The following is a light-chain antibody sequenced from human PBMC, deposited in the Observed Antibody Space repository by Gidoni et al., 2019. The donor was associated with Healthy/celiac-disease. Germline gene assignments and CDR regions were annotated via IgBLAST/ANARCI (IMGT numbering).Light chain of an antibody. CDR2: DAS. V-gene: IGKV1-33*01. J-gene: IGKJ1*01. CDR3: EQYDNLPWT. Sequence: DIQMTQSPSSLSASVGDRVTITCQASQDISSYLNRYQQKPGKAPKRLIYDASNLEPGVPSRCSGSGSGTDFTFAISSLQPEDIATYYCEQYDNLPWTFGQGTKVEIK. CDR1: QDISSY.